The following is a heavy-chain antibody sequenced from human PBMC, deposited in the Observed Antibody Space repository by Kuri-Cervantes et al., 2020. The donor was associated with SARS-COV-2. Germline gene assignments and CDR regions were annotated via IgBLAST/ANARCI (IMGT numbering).Heavy chain of an antibody. J-gene: IGHJ4*02. CDR2: IKSKTDGGTT. Sequence: GESLKISCAASGFTFSNAWMSWVRQAPGKGLDWVGRIKSKTDGGTTDYAAPVKGRFTISRDDSKNTLYLQMNSLKTEDTAVYYCTSSPTIFGVVIISGNSWGQGTLVTVSS. V-gene: IGHV3-15*01. D-gene: IGHD3-3*01. CDR3: TSSPTIFGVVIISGNS. CDR1: GFTFSNAW.